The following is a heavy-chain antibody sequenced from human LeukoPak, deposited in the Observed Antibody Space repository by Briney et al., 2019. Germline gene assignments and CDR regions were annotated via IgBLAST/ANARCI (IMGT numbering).Heavy chain of an antibody. D-gene: IGHD6-13*01. CDR1: GYTFTGYY. CDR3: ARVLRGIAAAGTRRFDP. V-gene: IGHV1-2*02. CDR2: INPNSGGT. Sequence: ASVKVSCKASGYTFTGYYMHWVRQAPGQGLEWMGWINPNSGGTNYAQKFQGGVTLTRDTSISTAYMELSRLRSDDTAVYYCARVLRGIAAAGTRRFDPWGQGTLVTVSS. J-gene: IGHJ5*02.